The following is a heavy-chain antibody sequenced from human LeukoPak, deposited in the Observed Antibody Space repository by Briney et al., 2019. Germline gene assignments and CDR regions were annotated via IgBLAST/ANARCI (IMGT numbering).Heavy chain of an antibody. CDR1: GFTFSSDG. CDR3: AKSITTYRYYFDY. Sequence: SGGSLRLSCAASGFTFSSDGMHWVRQAPGKGLEWVAVISYDGSNKYYADSVKGRFTISRDNSKNTLYLQMNSLRAEDTAVYYCAKSITTYRYYFDYWGQGTLVTVSS. D-gene: IGHD1-20*01. J-gene: IGHJ4*02. CDR2: ISYDGSNK. V-gene: IGHV3-30*18.